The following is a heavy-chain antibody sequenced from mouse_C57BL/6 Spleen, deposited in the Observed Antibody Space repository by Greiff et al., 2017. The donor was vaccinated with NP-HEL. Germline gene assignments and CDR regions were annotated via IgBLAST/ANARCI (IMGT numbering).Heavy chain of an antibody. J-gene: IGHJ2*01. V-gene: IGHV1-82*01. Sequence: VQLVESGPELVKPGASVKISCKASGYAFSSSWMNWVKQRPGKGLEWIGRIYPGDGDTNYNGKFKGKATLTADKSSSTAYMQLSSLTSEDSAVYFCARGNGYYGRFDYWGQGTTLTVSS. D-gene: IGHD2-3*01. CDR3: ARGNGYYGRFDY. CDR1: GYAFSSSW. CDR2: IYPGDGDT.